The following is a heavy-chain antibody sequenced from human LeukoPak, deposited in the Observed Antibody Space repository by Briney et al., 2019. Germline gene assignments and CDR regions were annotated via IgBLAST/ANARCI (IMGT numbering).Heavy chain of an antibody. CDR3: ARLNCSSTSCYLGAFDI. V-gene: IGHV3-21*01. CDR1: GFIFSSYS. J-gene: IGHJ3*02. CDR2: ISSSSSYI. Sequence: GGSLRLSCAASGFIFSSYSMNWVRQAPGKGLEWVSSISSSSSYIYYADSVKGRFTISRDNAKNSLYLQMNSLRAEDTAVYYCARLNCSSTSCYLGAFDIWGQGTMVTVSS. D-gene: IGHD2-2*01.